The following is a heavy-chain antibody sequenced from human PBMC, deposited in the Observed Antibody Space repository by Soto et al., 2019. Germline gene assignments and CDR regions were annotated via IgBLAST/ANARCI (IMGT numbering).Heavy chain of an antibody. CDR3: ARLYARGSGSYYNGYYYYDYGMDV. CDR1: GYTFTGYY. CDR2: INPNSGGT. Sequence: ASVKVSCKASGYTFTGYYMHWVRQAPGQGLEWMGWINPNSGGTNYAQKFQGRVTMTRDTSISTAYMELSRLRSDDTAVYYCARLYARGSGSYYNGYYYYDYGMDVWGQGTTVTVSS. V-gene: IGHV1-2*02. D-gene: IGHD3-10*01. J-gene: IGHJ6*02.